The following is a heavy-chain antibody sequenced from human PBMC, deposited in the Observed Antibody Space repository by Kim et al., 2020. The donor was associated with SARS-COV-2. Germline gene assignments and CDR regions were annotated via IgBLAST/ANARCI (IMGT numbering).Heavy chain of an antibody. CDR1: GFTFSSYW. CDR3: ARKGCSSTSCYDEDYYYYGMDV. D-gene: IGHD2-2*01. V-gene: IGHV3-7*01. J-gene: IGHJ6*02. CDR2: IKQDGSEK. Sequence: GGSLRLSCAASGFTFSSYWMSWVRQAPGKGLEWVANIKQDGSEKYYVDSVKGRFTISRDNAKNSLYLQMNSLRAEDTAVYYCARKGCSSTSCYDEDYYYYGMDVWGQGTTVTVSS.